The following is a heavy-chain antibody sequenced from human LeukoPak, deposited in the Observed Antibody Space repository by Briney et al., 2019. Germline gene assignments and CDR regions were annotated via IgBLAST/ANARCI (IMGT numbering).Heavy chain of an antibody. CDR3: ARRIVGARDFDY. CDR1: GGSISTSNYY. Sequence: TSETLSLTCTVSGGSISTSNYYWGWIRQPPGKGLEWIGNIFYSGSTYYSPSLKSRVTISLDTSRNQFSLKLNSVTAADTAVYYCARRIVGARDFDYWGQRTLVTVSS. CDR2: IFYSGST. D-gene: IGHD1-26*01. V-gene: IGHV4-39*07. J-gene: IGHJ4*02.